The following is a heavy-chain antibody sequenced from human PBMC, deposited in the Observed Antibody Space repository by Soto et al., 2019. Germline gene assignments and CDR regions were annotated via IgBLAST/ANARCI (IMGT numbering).Heavy chain of an antibody. V-gene: IGHV3-30-3*01. CDR2: ISYDGSNK. D-gene: IGHD2-2*01. CDR1: GFTFSSYA. J-gene: IGHJ6*02. Sequence: PGGSLRLSCVASGFTFSSYAMHWVRQAPGKGLEWVAVISYDGSNKYYADSVKGRFTISRDNSKNTLYLQMNSLRAEDTAVYYCAIVVVPAAPGGMDVSGQGTTVTVSS. CDR3: AIVVVPAAPGGMDV.